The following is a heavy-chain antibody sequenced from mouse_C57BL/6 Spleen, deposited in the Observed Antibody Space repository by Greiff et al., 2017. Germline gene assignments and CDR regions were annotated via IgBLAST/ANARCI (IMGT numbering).Heavy chain of an antibody. CDR2: ISSGGSYT. CDR1: GFTFSSYG. V-gene: IGHV5-6*01. J-gene: IGHJ1*03. D-gene: IGHD1-1*01. Sequence: EVQVVESGGDLVKPGGSLKLSCAASGFTFSSYGMSWVRQTPDKRLEWVATISSGGSYTYYPDSVKGRFTISRDNAKNTLYLQMSSLKSEDTAMYYCARRYYYGYEGYFDVWGTGTTVTVSS. CDR3: ARRYYYGYEGYFDV.